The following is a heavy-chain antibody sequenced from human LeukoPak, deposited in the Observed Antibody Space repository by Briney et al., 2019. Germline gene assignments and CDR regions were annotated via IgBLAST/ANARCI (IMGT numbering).Heavy chain of an antibody. V-gene: IGHV3-53*01. Sequence: GGSLRLSCAASGFTVSSNYMSWVRQAPGKGLEWVSGIYSGGSTYYAHSGKGRFTISRDNSKNTLYLQMNSLRAEDTAVYYCARVMATRAFDIWGQGTMVTVSS. CDR3: ARVMATRAFDI. J-gene: IGHJ3*02. D-gene: IGHD5-24*01. CDR2: IYSGGST. CDR1: GFTVSSNY.